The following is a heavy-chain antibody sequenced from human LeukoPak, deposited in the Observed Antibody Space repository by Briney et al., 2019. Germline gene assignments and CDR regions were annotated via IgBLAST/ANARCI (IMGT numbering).Heavy chain of an antibody. V-gene: IGHV4-30-2*01. Sequence: SQTLSPTCAVSGGSISSGGYSWSWIRQPPGKGLEWIGYIYHSGSTYYNPSLKSRVTISVDRSKNQFSLKLSSVTAADTAVYYCARAAAGNSWFDPWGQGTLVTVSS. CDR1: GGSISSGGYS. CDR3: ARAAAGNSWFDP. J-gene: IGHJ5*02. D-gene: IGHD6-13*01. CDR2: IYHSGST.